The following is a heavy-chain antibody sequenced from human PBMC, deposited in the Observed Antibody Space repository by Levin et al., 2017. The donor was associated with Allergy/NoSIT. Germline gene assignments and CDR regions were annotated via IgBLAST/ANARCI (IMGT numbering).Heavy chain of an antibody. Sequence: KSSETLSLTCAVYGGSFSGYYWSWIRQPPGKGLEWIGEINHSGSTNYNPSLKSRVTISVDTSKNQISLKLSSVTAADTAVYYCARANSSHWFDPWGQGTLVTVSS. CDR2: INHSGST. V-gene: IGHV4-34*01. CDR3: ARANSSHWFDP. CDR1: GGSFSGYY. D-gene: IGHD6-13*01. J-gene: IGHJ5*02.